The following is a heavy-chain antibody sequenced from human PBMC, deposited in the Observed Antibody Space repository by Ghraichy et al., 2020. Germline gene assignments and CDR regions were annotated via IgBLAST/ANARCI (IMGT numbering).Heavy chain of an antibody. J-gene: IGHJ6*02. V-gene: IGHV3-7*01. CDR1: GFTFNNFC. CDR2: IKQDGNEK. Sequence: GGSLRLSFAASGFTFNNFCMSWVRQAPGMGLEWVANIKQDGNEKDYVDSVKGRFTISRDNAKNSLYLQMNSLRAEDAAVYYCARHQTPDYYGMDVWGQGTTVTVSS. CDR3: ARHQTPDYYGMDV.